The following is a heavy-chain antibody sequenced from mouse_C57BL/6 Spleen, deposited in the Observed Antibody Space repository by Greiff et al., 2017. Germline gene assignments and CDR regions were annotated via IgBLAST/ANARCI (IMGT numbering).Heavy chain of an antibody. V-gene: IGHV1-12*01. CDR3: ARTGTSYYSNYDWFAY. CDR2: IYPGNGDT. D-gene: IGHD2-5*01. CDR1: GYTFTSYN. J-gene: IGHJ3*01. Sequence: LQQSGAELVRPGASVKMSCKASGYTFTSYNMHWVKQTPRQGLEWIGAIYPGNGDTSYNQKFKGKATLTVDKSSSTAYMQLSILTSEDSAVYFCARTGTSYYSNYDWFAYWGQGTLVTVSA.